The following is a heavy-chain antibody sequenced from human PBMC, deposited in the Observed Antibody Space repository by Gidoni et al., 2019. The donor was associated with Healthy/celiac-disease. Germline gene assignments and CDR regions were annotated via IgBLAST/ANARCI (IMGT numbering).Heavy chain of an antibody. D-gene: IGHD2-8*01. CDR1: GGTFSSYA. CDR3: ARDPGYCTNGVCYGGHYYYGMDV. Sequence: QVQLLQSGAEVKKPGSSVKVSCKASGGTFSSYAISWVRQAPGQGLEWMGGIIPIFGTANYAQKFQGRVTITADESTSTAYMELSSLRSEDTAVYYCARDPGYCTNGVCYGGHYYYGMDVWGQGTTVTVSS. J-gene: IGHJ6*02. V-gene: IGHV1-69*01. CDR2: IIPIFGTA.